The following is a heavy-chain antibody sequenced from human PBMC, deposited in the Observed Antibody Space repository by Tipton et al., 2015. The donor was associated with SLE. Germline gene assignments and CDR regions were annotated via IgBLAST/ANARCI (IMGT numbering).Heavy chain of an antibody. J-gene: IGHJ5*02. CDR1: GYTFTIYY. V-gene: IGHV1-46*03. Sequence: QVQLVQSGAEVKKPGASVKVSCKASGYTFTIYYMHWVRQAPGQGLEWMGIINPSGGGTSYAQKFQGRVTMTRDTSTSTVYMELSSLRSEDTAVYFCARDPIFGYGTGGSCSPNWFDPWGQGTLVTVSS. CDR2: INPSGGGT. D-gene: IGHD2-15*01. CDR3: ARDPIFGYGTGGSCSPNWFDP.